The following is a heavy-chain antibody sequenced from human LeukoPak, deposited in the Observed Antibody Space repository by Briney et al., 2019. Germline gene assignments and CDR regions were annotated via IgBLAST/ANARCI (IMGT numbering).Heavy chain of an antibody. Sequence: PGGSLRLSCAASGFTFSSYAMHWVRQAPGKGLEWVAVISYDGSNKYYADSVKGRFTISRDNSKNTLYLQMNSLRAEDTAVYYCASGDLSGPPWFDPWGQGTLVTVSS. CDR3: ASGDLSGPPWFDP. V-gene: IGHV3-30-3*01. CDR2: ISYDGSNK. D-gene: IGHD2-21*01. CDR1: GFTFSSYA. J-gene: IGHJ5*02.